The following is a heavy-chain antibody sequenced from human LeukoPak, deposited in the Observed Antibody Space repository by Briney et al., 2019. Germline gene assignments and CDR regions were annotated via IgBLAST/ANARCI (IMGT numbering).Heavy chain of an antibody. V-gene: IGHV5-51*01. D-gene: IGHD1-26*01. CDR3: ARLHDSGSSDY. Sequence: SPSFQGQVTISADKSISTAYLQWSSLKASDTAMYYCARLHDSGSSDYWGQGTLVTVSS. J-gene: IGHJ4*02.